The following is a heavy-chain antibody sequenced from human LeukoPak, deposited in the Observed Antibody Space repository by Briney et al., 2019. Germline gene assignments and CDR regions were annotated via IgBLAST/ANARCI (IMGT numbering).Heavy chain of an antibody. CDR1: GGSISSGGYY. J-gene: IGHJ3*02. Sequence: PSQTLSLTCTVSGGSISSGGYYWSWIRQPPGKGLEWIGYIYLSGSTYYIPSLKSRVTISVDRSKNQFSLKLSSVTAADTAVYYCARGFGGYMVRGVVSAFDIWGQGTMVTVSS. CDR2: IYLSGST. CDR3: ARGFGGYMVRGVVSAFDI. D-gene: IGHD3-10*01. V-gene: IGHV4-30-2*01.